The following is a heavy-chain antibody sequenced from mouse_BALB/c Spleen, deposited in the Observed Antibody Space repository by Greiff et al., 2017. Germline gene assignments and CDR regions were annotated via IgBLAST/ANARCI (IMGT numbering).Heavy chain of an antibody. CDR2: ISSGGST. V-gene: IGHV5-6-5*01. CDR1: GFTFSSLA. D-gene: IGHD2-4*01. CDR3: ASGIYDDYGWAWFAY. J-gene: IGHJ3*01. Sequence: EVMPVESGGGLVKPGGSLKLPCAASGFTFSSLAMSWVRQTPEKRLEWVASISSGGSTYYPDSVKGRFTISRDNARNILYLQMSSLRSEYTAMYYCASGIYDDYGWAWFAYWGQGTLVTVSA.